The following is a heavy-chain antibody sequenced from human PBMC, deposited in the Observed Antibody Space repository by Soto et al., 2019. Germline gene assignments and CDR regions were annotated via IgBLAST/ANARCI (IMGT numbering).Heavy chain of an antibody. CDR2: IYHGGTT. J-gene: IGHJ4*02. Sequence: PSETLALTCTVSGYSISSGSYWAWIRQPPGKGPEWIASIYHGGTTNYNPSLKSRATISVDTSKNQFSLKLSSVTAADTAVYYCARAGRYCSGGSCYQYFDYWGQGTLVTVSS. CDR1: GYSISSGSY. V-gene: IGHV4-38-2*02. D-gene: IGHD2-15*01. CDR3: ARAGRYCSGGSCYQYFDY.